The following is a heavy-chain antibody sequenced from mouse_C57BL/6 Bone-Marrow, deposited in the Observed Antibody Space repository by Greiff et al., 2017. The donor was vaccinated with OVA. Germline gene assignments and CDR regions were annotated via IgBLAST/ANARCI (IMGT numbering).Heavy chain of an antibody. CDR3: ARELWLPFDY. CDR1: GYTFTSYG. J-gene: IGHJ2*01. D-gene: IGHD2-2*01. CDR2: IYPRSGNT. V-gene: IGHV1-81*01. Sequence: VQLVESGAELARPGASVKLSCKASGYTFTSYGISWVKQRTGQGLEWIGEIYPRSGNTYYNEKFKGKATLTADKSSSTAYMELRSLTSEDSAVYFCARELWLPFDYWGQGTTLTVSS.